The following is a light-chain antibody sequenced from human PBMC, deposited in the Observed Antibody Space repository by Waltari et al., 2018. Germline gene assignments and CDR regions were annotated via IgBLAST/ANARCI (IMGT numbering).Light chain of an antibody. J-gene: IGLJ3*02. Sequence: SYVLTQPPSLSVAPGQTARITWGGNNIGAKSVHWYQQKPGQAPVLVVYDGNDRPSGIPERFSGSNSGNTATLTISRVEAGDEADYHCQVWDSSSDHWVFGGGTKLTVL. CDR1: NIGAKS. CDR2: DGN. CDR3: QVWDSSSDHWV. V-gene: IGLV3-21*02.